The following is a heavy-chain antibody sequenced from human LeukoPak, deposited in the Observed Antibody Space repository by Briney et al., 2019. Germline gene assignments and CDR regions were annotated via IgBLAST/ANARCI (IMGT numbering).Heavy chain of an antibody. J-gene: IGHJ4*02. CDR3: SGRDSSRSPRAY. CDR1: GLTFTDFW. CDR2: INPDGNEK. Sequence: GGSLRLSCAASGLTFTDFWMNWVRLTPGRGLGWLANINPDGNEKYYVDSVKGRFAISRDNAKNEVYLEMNSLRAEDTGVYYCSGRDSSRSPRAYWGQGTLISVSS. D-gene: IGHD2-2*01. V-gene: IGHV3-7*01.